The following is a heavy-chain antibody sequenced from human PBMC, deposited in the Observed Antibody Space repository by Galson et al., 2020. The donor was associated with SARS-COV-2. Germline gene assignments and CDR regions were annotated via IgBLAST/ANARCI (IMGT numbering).Heavy chain of an antibody. CDR1: GFMFDDYG. CDR3: TKSSRRTSLGSDSDRHYFDV. CDR2: ISWNSDRI. V-gene: IGHV3-9*01. D-gene: IGHD1-26*01. J-gene: IGHJ4*02. Sequence: SLKISCAASGFMFDDYGMHWVRQVPGKGLEWVSGISWNSDRIDYADSVKGRFTISRDNAKNSLHLQMDSLRVEDTALYYCTKSSRRTSLGSDSDRHYFDVWGQGTLVTVSS.